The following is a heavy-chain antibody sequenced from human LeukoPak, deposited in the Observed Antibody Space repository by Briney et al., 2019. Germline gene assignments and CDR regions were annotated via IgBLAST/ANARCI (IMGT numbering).Heavy chain of an antibody. CDR3: ARDQAVSGSNYYYGVDV. CDR2: RSYDGANK. V-gene: IGHV3-30*04. J-gene: IGHJ6*04. CDR1: GFTFRNYA. D-gene: IGHD6-19*01. Sequence: PGASLRLSCAASGFTFRNYAMSWVRQAPGKGLEWVAVRSYDGANKHYADSVKGRFTISRDNSKNTLYLEMNSLRAEDTAVYYCARDQAVSGSNYYYGVDVWGEGTTVTVSS.